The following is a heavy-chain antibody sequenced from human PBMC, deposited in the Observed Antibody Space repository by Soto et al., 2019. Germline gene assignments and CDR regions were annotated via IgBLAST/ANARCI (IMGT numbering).Heavy chain of an antibody. J-gene: IGHJ3*02. D-gene: IGHD1-1*01. Sequence: GGSLRLSCAASGFTFSGSAMHWVRQASGKGLEWVGRIRSKANSYATAYAASVKGRFTISRDDSKNTAYLQMNSLKTEDTAVYYCTRPTYDWNDAFDIWGQGTMVTVSS. CDR1: GFTFSGSA. CDR2: IRSKANSYAT. CDR3: TRPTYDWNDAFDI. V-gene: IGHV3-73*01.